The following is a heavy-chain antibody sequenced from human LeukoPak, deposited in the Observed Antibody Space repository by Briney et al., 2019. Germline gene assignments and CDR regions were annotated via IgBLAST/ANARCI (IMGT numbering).Heavy chain of an antibody. CDR2: IRHDGNAK. Sequence: GGSLRLSCAASGFAFSDFWMSWVHQAPGKGLEWVANIRHDGNAKNYVPSVRGRFTISRDNAKNSLYLQMNSLTVEDTAVYYCATSHDSAGNDWGQGTLVTVSS. D-gene: IGHD2-15*01. J-gene: IGHJ4*02. V-gene: IGHV3-7*01. CDR3: ATSHDSAGND. CDR1: GFAFSDFW.